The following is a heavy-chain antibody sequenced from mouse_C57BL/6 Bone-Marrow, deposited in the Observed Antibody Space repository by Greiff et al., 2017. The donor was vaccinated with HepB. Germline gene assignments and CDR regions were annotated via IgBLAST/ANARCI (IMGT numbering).Heavy chain of an antibody. J-gene: IGHJ1*03. Sequence: EVMLVESGGDLVKPGGSLKLSCAASGFTFSSYGMSWVRQTPDKRLEWVATISSGGSYTYYPDSVKGRFTISRDNAKNTLYMQMSSLKSEDTAIYYCARHDYVGYFDVWGTGTTVTFSS. CDR1: GFTFSSYG. V-gene: IGHV5-6*01. D-gene: IGHD2-13*01. CDR2: ISSGGSYT. CDR3: ARHDYVGYFDV.